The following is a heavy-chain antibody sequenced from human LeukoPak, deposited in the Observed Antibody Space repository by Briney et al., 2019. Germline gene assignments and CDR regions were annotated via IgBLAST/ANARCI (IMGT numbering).Heavy chain of an antibody. J-gene: IGHJ4*02. CDR1: GGSISSYY. Sequence: SETLSLTCTVSGGSISSYYWSWIRQPAGKGLEWIGRIYTSGSTNYNPSLKSRVTISVDTSKNQFSLKLSSVTAADTAVYYCARGSCSSTSCYVGAYFDYWGQGTLVTVSS. V-gene: IGHV4-4*07. CDR2: IYTSGST. CDR3: ARGSCSSTSCYVGAYFDY. D-gene: IGHD2-2*01.